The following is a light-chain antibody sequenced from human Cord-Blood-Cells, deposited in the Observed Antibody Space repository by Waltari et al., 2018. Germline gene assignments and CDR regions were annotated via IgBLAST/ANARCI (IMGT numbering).Light chain of an antibody. V-gene: IGKV2D-29*01. CDR2: EVS. CDR3: MQSIQLPYT. CDR1: QIPLHSDGKTY. J-gene: IGKJ2*01. Sequence: IVMTPTSHSLSVSPAQPASISRQSRQIPLHSDGKTYLYWYLQKPGQPPQLLIYEVSNRFSGVPDRFSGSGSGTDFTLKISRVEAEDVGVYYCMQSIQLPYTFGQGTKLEIK.